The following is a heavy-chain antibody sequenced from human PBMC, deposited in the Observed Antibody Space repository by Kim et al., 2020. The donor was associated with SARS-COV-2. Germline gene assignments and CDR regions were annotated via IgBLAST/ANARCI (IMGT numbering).Heavy chain of an antibody. V-gene: IGHV3-48*03. CDR1: GFTFSDFE. D-gene: IGHD2-8*01. J-gene: IGHJ6*02. Sequence: GGSLRLSCAGSGFTFSDFEMSWVRQAPGKGLDWVSYINTRGNTKYYADSVKGRFTISRDNAKNLLYLQMNSLRGEDTAVYYCTRDRSWTKPYGMDVWGQGTTVTVSS. CDR2: INTRGNTK. CDR3: TRDRSWTKPYGMDV.